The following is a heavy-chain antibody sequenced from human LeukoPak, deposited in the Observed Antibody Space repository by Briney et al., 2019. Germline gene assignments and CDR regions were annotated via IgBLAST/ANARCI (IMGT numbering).Heavy chain of an antibody. CDR2: FDPEAGET. CDR3: ATGVYEYVWGSYRSFDY. D-gene: IGHD3-16*02. V-gene: IGHV1-24*01. J-gene: IGHJ4*02. CDR1: GYTLTELS. Sequence: ASVKVSCKVSGYTLTELSMHWVRQAPGQGLEGGGGFDPEAGETIYAQTFQGRVTMTEDSSTDTACMGLSRLRSEDTAVYYCATGVYEYVWGSYRSFDYWGQGTLVTVSS.